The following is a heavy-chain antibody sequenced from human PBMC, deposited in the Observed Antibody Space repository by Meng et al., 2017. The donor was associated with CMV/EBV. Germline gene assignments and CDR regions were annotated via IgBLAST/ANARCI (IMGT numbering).Heavy chain of an antibody. CDR1: GGSISSSSYY. CDR2: IYYSGST. Sequence: SGPTLVKPTQTLSLTCTVSGGSISSSSYYWGWIRQPPGKGLEWIGSIYYSGSTYYNPSLKSRVTISVDTSKNQFSLKLSSVTAADTAVYYCASYIVVVPAAIGDWGQRTLVTVSS. V-gene: IGHV4-39*01. D-gene: IGHD2-2*01. J-gene: IGHJ4*02. CDR3: ASYIVVVPAAIGD.